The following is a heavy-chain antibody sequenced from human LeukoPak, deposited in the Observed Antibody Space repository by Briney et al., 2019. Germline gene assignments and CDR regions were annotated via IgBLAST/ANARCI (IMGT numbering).Heavy chain of an antibody. Sequence: GGSLRLSCAASGFTFSNNWMTWVRQAPGKGLEWVASVKKDASEKYYVDSVKGRFTISRDNAKNSLYLQMNSLRVEDTAVYYCARDPEEGFGELFPFDYWGQGTLVTVSS. CDR1: GFTFSNNW. V-gene: IGHV3-7*01. CDR3: ARDPEEGFGELFPFDY. CDR2: VKKDASEK. D-gene: IGHD3-10*01. J-gene: IGHJ4*02.